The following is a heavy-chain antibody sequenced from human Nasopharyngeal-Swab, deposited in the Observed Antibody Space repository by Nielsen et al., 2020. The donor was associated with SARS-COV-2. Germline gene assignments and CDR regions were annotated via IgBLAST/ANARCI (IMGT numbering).Heavy chain of an antibody. J-gene: IGHJ6*02. D-gene: IGHD2-8*01. CDR2: ITPFNGNA. Sequence: SVKVSCKASGFSITYRFLHWMRQAPGQALEWMGWITPFNGNAKYAQKFQGKVSITRDGSRTTASLELSSLRPDDTAMYFCASGQCINGVCNPTDGLDVWGQGTSVTVS. CDR1: GFSITYRF. V-gene: IGHV1-45*02. CDR3: ASGQCINGVCNPTDGLDV.